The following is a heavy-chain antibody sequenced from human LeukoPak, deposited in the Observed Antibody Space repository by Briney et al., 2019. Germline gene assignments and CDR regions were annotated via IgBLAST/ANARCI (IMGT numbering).Heavy chain of an antibody. Sequence: ASVKVSCKASGYTFTDFYMHWIRQAPGQGLEWMGWINPNSGGTNYAQKFQGRVTMTRDTSISTAYMEVSRLRSDDTAVYYCARGHGSYYYYMDVWGKGTTVTVSS. CDR2: INPNSGGT. D-gene: IGHD3-10*01. CDR3: ARGHGSYYYYMDV. J-gene: IGHJ6*03. CDR1: GYTFTDFY. V-gene: IGHV1-2*02.